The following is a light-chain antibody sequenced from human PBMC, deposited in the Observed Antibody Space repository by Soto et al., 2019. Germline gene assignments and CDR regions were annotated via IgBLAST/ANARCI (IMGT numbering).Light chain of an antibody. Sequence: QSVLTQPPSASGTPGQRVTISCSGSASNIGSNTVNWYQQLPGTAPKLLIYSNSQRPSGVPDRFSGSWSGTSASLAISGLQSEDEADYYCAAWDDSLNGWVFGGGTKVTVL. J-gene: IGLJ3*02. CDR2: SNS. CDR1: ASNIGSNT. CDR3: AAWDDSLNGWV. V-gene: IGLV1-44*01.